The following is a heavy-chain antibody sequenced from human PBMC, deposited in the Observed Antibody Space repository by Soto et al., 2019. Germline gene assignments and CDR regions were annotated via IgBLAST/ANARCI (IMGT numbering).Heavy chain of an antibody. Sequence: QVQLEQSGAEVKKPGASMKVSCQAYGSTFTSYYIHWVRQAPGQGLEWMGVSHVGPDTTMYAQKFQVRVTMTRDTSTSTVYMELSSLISEDTAVYFCARESSGTQYFDYWGQGTLVTVSS. V-gene: IGHV1-46*01. CDR3: ARESSGTQYFDY. D-gene: IGHD6-19*01. CDR2: SHVGPDTT. CDR1: GSTFTSYY. J-gene: IGHJ4*02.